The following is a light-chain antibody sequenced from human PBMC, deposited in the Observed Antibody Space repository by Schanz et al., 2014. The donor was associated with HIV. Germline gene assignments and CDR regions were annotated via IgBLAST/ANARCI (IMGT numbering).Light chain of an antibody. CDR3: CSYAGSSTLV. V-gene: IGLV2-23*02. CDR1: SGDVGSYNY. J-gene: IGLJ2*01. CDR2: DVS. Sequence: QSALTQPASVSGSPGQSISISCTGTSGDVGSYNYVSWYQQHPGKAPKLMIYDVSNRPSGVSNRFSGSKSGNTASLTISGLQAEDEADYYCCSYAGSSTLVFGGGTKLTVL.